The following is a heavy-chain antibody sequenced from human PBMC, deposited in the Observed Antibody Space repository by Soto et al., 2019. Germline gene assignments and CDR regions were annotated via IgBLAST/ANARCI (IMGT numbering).Heavy chain of an antibody. V-gene: IGHV5-51*01. CDR3: ARHEGYYGSPAAGLFDY. J-gene: IGHJ4*02. D-gene: IGHD3-10*01. CDR1: GYSFTKYW. Sequence: PGESLKISCKGSGYSFTKYWIGWVRQMPGKGLEWMGIIYPGDSDTRYSPSFQGQVTISADKSISTAYLQWSSLKASDTAMYYCARHEGYYGSPAAGLFDYWGQGTLVTVSS. CDR2: IYPGDSDT.